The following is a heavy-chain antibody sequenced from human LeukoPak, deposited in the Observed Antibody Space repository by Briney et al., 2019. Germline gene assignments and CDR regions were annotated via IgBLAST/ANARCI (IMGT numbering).Heavy chain of an antibody. CDR1: EFTFDNYA. Sequence: PGGSLRLSCAASEFTFDNYAMSWVRQAPGKGLEWVSVISGSGYYSYYADSVKGRFTISRDNSKNTLYLQMNSLRAEDTAVYYCAKTLGLGYCSSTSCLPPYYFDYWGQGTLVTVSS. J-gene: IGHJ4*02. V-gene: IGHV3-23*01. D-gene: IGHD2-2*01. CDR2: ISGSGYYS. CDR3: AKTLGLGYCSSTSCLPPYYFDY.